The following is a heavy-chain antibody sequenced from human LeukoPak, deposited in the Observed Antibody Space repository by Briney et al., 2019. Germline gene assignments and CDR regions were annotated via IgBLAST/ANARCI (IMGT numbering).Heavy chain of an antibody. CDR2: IIPLLGTP. Sequence: GASVKVSCKASGGTFTNYAISWVRQAPGQGLEWMGGIIPLLGTPNDAQKFQGRFTITADDSTSTAYMELTSLRSEDTAVYYCAEDSAMVTTRAPYYYYYLDVWGQGTTVTVSS. D-gene: IGHD4-17*01. V-gene: IGHV1-69*13. J-gene: IGHJ6*03. CDR3: AEDSAMVTTRAPYYYYYLDV. CDR1: GGTFTNYA.